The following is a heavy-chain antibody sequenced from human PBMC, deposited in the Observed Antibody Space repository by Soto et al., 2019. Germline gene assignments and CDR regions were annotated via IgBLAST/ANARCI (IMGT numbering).Heavy chain of an antibody. J-gene: IGHJ4*02. Sequence: EVQLVESGGGVVQPGGSLRLSCAVSGFTFGNQWMSWVRQAPGKGLEWVANINQDGSAKSHVDSVEGRFTISRDNAKNSLYLQMNGLSVEDTAVYYCARGPFWGQGTLVTVSS. V-gene: IGHV3-7*01. CDR2: INQDGSAK. CDR1: GFTFGNQW. D-gene: IGHD3-3*02. CDR3: ARGPF.